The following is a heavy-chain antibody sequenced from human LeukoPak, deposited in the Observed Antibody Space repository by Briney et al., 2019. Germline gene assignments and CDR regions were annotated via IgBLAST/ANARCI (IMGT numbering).Heavy chain of an antibody. Sequence: SETLSLTCFVSGGSIRSSDYCWSWIRQPPGKEVEWIATITYGGTTYYNPSLQSRVTISVDTSKNQFSLRLNSVTAADTAVYFCAQVATLKTNYYYYGMDVWGQGTTVSVSS. CDR3: AQVATLKTNYYYYGMDV. CDR1: GGSIRSSDYC. V-gene: IGHV4-39*01. CDR2: ITYGGTT. D-gene: IGHD5-12*01. J-gene: IGHJ6*02.